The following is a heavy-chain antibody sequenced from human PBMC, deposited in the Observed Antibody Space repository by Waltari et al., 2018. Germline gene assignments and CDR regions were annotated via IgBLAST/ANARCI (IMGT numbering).Heavy chain of an antibody. J-gene: IGHJ3*01. CDR3: VRDSDYAFDF. Sequence: EVQLVESGGGLVQPGGSLRLSCAVSGVKFSDCSINWVRQAPGKGLEWVSNMWTTSNTIHYADSVKGRFTISRDNAKSSLYLQMSSLRGEDTAVYYCVRDSDYAFDFWGPGTMVTVSS. V-gene: IGHV3-48*01. CDR2: MWTTSNTI. CDR1: GVKFSDCS.